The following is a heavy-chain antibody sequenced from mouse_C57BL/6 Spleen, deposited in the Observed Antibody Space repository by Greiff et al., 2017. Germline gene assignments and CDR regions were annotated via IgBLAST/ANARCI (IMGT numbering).Heavy chain of an antibody. CDR3: TELSSYDAMDY. CDR2: IDPETGGT. D-gene: IGHD1-1*01. CDR1: GYTFTDYE. J-gene: IGHJ4*01. V-gene: IGHV1-15*01. Sequence: VQLQQSGAELARPGASVTLSCKASGYTFTDYEMHWVKQRPVHGLEWIGAIDPETGGTAYNQKFKGKAILTADKSTSTAYMELRSLTSEDAAVYYCTELSSYDAMDYWGQGTSVTVSS.